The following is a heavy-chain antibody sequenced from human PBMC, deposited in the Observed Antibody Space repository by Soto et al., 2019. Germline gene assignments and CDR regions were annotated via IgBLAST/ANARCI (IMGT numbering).Heavy chain of an antibody. J-gene: IGHJ6*02. CDR1: GYSFTSYW. CDR2: IYPGDSDT. D-gene: IGHD1-26*01. V-gene: IGHV5-51*01. Sequence: LGESLKISCKGSGYSFTSYWIGWVRQMPGKGLEWMGIIYPGDSDTRYSPSFQGQVTISADKSISTAYLQWSSLKASDTAMYYCARVGAPTDYYYYGMDVWGQGTTVTVSS. CDR3: ARVGAPTDYYYYGMDV.